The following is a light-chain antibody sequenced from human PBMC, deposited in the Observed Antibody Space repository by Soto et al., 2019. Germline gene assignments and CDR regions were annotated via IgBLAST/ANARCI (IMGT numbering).Light chain of an antibody. CDR2: GAS. CDR1: QSVSSSSY. J-gene: IGKJ4*01. CDR3: QQYGSSLT. Sequence: EIVLTQSPGTLSLSPGERATLSCRASQSVSSSSYLAWYQQKPGQAPRLLIYGASSRATGIPDRFSGSGSGTDFTLTISRLEPEDFAVYYRQQYGSSLTFGGGTKVEIK. V-gene: IGKV3-20*01.